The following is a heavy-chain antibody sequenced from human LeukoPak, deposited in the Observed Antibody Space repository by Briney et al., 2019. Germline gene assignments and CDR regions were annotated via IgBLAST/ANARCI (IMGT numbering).Heavy chain of an antibody. Sequence: GGSLRLSCAASGFTLSSYWMHWVRQTPGKGPVWVSRINSDGSSTSYADSVKGRFTISRDNAKNTLYLQMNSLRAEDTAVYYCVTSWNRQQRDYWGQGILVTVSS. CDR2: INSDGSST. J-gene: IGHJ4*02. V-gene: IGHV3-74*01. CDR3: VTSWNRQQRDY. CDR1: GFTLSSYW. D-gene: IGHD1-1*01.